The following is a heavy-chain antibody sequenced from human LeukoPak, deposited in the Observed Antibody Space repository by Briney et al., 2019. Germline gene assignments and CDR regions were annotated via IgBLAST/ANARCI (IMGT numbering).Heavy chain of an antibody. CDR3: AKDSGDSWQYVFDY. Sequence: GGSLSLSCAASGFTFTNYAMSWVRQAPGKGLEWVSGISGGGGPTYYADPVKGRFTISRDNSKSTLYLQMNSLRAEEAAVYFCAKDSGDSWQYVFDYWGQGILVTVSS. CDR1: GFTFTNYA. D-gene: IGHD6-13*01. J-gene: IGHJ4*02. V-gene: IGHV3-23*01. CDR2: ISGGGGPT.